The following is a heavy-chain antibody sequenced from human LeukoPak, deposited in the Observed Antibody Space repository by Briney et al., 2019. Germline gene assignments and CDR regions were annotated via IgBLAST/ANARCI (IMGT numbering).Heavy chain of an antibody. CDR1: GGSFSGYY. V-gene: IGHV4-34*01. D-gene: IGHD6-19*01. J-gene: IGHJ4*02. CDR2: INHRGST. CDR3: ATVAGTSTLFAHY. Sequence: SETLSLTCAVYGGSFSGYYWSWIRQPPGKGLEWIGEINHRGSTNYNPSLKSRVTISVDTSKNQFSLKLSSVTAADTDVYYCATVAGTSTLFAHYWGQGTVVTVSS.